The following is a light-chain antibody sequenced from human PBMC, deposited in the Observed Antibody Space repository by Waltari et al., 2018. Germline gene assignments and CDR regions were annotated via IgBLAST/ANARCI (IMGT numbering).Light chain of an antibody. Sequence: QSVLTQAPSVSAAPGQTVTISCSGTTPNIGNNYVSWYQQLPGAAPKIVIYEDNRRPSGMPDRFSGSKSGASATLCITGLQTGDEAEYYCGSWDSSLGIGVLGGGTRLTVL. V-gene: IGLV1-51*01. CDR3: GSWDSSLGIGV. J-gene: IGLJ3*02. CDR1: TPNIGNNY. CDR2: EDN.